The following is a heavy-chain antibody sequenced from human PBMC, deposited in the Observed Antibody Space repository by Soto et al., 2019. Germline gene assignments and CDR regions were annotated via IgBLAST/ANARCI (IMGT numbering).Heavy chain of an antibody. Sequence: QITLKESGPTLVKPTQTLTLTCTFSGFSLSTSGVGVGWIRQPPGKALEWLALIYWDDDKRYSPSLKNRLTITKDTSKNQVVLTMTNMDPVDTATYYCAHRRGYDYVWGSYRYGFCFDYWGQGTLVTVSS. CDR2: IYWDDDK. CDR3: AHRRGYDYVWGSYRYGFCFDY. D-gene: IGHD3-16*02. CDR1: GFSLSTSGVG. J-gene: IGHJ4*02. V-gene: IGHV2-5*02.